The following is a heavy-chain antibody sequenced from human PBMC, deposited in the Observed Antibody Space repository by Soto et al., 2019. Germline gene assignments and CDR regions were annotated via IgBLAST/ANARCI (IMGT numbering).Heavy chain of an antibody. J-gene: IGHJ6*02. D-gene: IGHD6-13*01. V-gene: IGHV1-8*01. CDR1: GYTFTSYD. CDR2: MNPNSGNT. CDR3: ASRGYSSSWYYYYYYGMDV. Sequence: QVQLVQSGAEVKKPGASVKVSCKASGYTFTSYDINWVRQATGQGLEWMGWMNPNSGNTGYAKKFQGRVTMTRNTSISTAYMELSSLRSEDTAVYYCASRGYSSSWYYYYYYGMDVWGQGTTVTVSS.